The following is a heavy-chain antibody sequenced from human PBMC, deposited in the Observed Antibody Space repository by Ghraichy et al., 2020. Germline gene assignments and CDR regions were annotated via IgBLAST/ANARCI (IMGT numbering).Heavy chain of an antibody. Sequence: ASVKVSCKASGYTFTNYDINWVRQATGQGLEWMGWMNPNRGDTGYAQEFQGRVTMTRSTSISTAYMELSSLRSEDTAVYYCARETSYNAFDIWGQGTMVTVSS. V-gene: IGHV1-8*01. CDR1: GYTFTNYD. D-gene: IGHD3-9*01. CDR2: MNPNRGDT. CDR3: ARETSYNAFDI. J-gene: IGHJ3*02.